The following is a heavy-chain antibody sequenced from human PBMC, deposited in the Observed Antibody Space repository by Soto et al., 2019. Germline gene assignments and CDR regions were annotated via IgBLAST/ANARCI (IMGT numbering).Heavy chain of an antibody. Sequence: SETLSLTCAVSGVTISTYYCSWIRQPPWKGLEWIGYNYHSGTTNYNPSLKSRVTISVDTSKNQFSLRLTSVTAADTAIYYCVREPYIGYGQAIDHWGQGTLVTVSS. J-gene: IGHJ4*02. V-gene: IGHV4-59*01. CDR3: VREPYIGYGQAIDH. CDR1: GVTISTYY. CDR2: NYHSGTT. D-gene: IGHD5-12*01.